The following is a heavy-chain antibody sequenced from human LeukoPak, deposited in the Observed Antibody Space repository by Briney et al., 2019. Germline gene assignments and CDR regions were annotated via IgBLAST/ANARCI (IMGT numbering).Heavy chain of an antibody. J-gene: IGHJ4*02. CDR2: IKNDGAVK. CDR1: GFTFSYHW. CDR3: AKEARRDGYNFRYFDY. V-gene: IGHV3-7*03. D-gene: IGHD5-24*01. Sequence: GGSLTLSCAASGFTFSYHWMTWVRQAPGKGLEWVANIKNDGAVKNYVDSVKGRFTISRDNSKNTLYLQMNSLRAEDTAVYYCAKEARRDGYNFRYFDYWGQGTLVTVSS.